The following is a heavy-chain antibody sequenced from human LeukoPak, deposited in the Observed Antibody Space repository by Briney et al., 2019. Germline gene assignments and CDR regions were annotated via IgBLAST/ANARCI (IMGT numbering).Heavy chain of an antibody. Sequence: GGSLRLSCAASGFTFSSYAMSWVRQAPGKGLEWVAVISYDGSNKYYADSVKGRFTISRDNSKNTLYLQMNSLRAEDTAVYYCARVSYYDSSGYRALNYWGQGTLVTVSS. CDR2: ISYDGSNK. CDR1: GFTFSSYA. D-gene: IGHD3-22*01. CDR3: ARVSYYDSSGYRALNY. V-gene: IGHV3-30-3*01. J-gene: IGHJ4*02.